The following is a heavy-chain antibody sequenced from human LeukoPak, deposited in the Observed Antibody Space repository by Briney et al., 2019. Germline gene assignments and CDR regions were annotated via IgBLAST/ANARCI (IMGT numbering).Heavy chain of an antibody. D-gene: IGHD6-13*01. J-gene: IGHJ4*02. V-gene: IGHV3-23*01. Sequence: PGGSLRLSCAASGFTFSSYSMTWVRQAPGKGLEWVSAISGSGGSTYYADSVKGRFTISRDNSKNTLYLQMNSLRAEDTAVYCCARQYSSSPTYWGQGTLVTVSS. CDR1: GFTFSSYS. CDR3: ARQYSSSPTY. CDR2: ISGSGGST.